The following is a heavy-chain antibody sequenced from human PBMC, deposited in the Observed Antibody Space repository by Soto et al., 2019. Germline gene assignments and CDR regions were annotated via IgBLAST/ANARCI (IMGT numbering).Heavy chain of an antibody. D-gene: IGHD6-13*01. J-gene: IGHJ4*02. CDR3: ARDANLGFSSSWFMDY. CDR2: ISYDGSNK. Sequence: GGSLRLSCAASGFTFSTYAMHWVRQAPGKGLEWMAVISYDGSNKYYADSVKGRFSISRDNSKNTLYLQMSSLRAEDTAVYYCARDANLGFSSSWFMDYWGQGTRVTVSS. CDR1: GFTFSTYA. V-gene: IGHV3-30-3*01.